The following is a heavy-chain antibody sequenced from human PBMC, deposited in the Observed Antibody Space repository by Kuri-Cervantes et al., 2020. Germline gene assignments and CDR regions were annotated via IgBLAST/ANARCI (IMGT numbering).Heavy chain of an antibody. Sequence: LRLSCTVSGGSISSSSYYWSWIRQPPGKGLEWIGYIYYSGSTYYNPSLKSRVTISVDTSKSQFSLNLSSVTAADTAVYYCARVTRHYDSSGYYYDAFHAFDIWGQGTMVTVSS. J-gene: IGHJ3*02. CDR1: GGSISSSSYY. CDR3: ARVTRHYDSSGYYYDAFHAFDI. V-gene: IGHV4-30-4*01. D-gene: IGHD3-22*01. CDR2: IYYSGST.